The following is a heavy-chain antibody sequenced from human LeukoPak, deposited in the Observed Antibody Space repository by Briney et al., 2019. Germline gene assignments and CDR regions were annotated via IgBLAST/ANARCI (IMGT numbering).Heavy chain of an antibody. CDR1: GLTVSSSY. CDR2: IYNDGST. V-gene: IGHV3-53*01. CDR3: ARNILFAFDI. Sequence: PGGSLRLSCAASGLTVSSSYMSWVRQAPGKGLEWVSIIYNDGSTYYADSMKGRFTISRDNSKNTLYLQVNSPRAEDTAMYYCARNILFAFDIWGQGTMVTVSS. J-gene: IGHJ3*02.